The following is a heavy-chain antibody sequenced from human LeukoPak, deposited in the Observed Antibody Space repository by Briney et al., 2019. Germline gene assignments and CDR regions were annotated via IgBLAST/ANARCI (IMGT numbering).Heavy chain of an antibody. Sequence: PGGSLRLSCAASGFTVSSSYMSWVRQAPGKGLEWVSVIYSGGSTYYADSVKGRFTISRDNSKNTLYLQMNSLRAEDTAVYYCARDQNLFQYHDSSKPLSYWGQGTLVTVSS. CDR1: GFTVSSSY. J-gene: IGHJ4*02. CDR2: IYSGGST. CDR3: ARDQNLFQYHDSSKPLSY. V-gene: IGHV3-66*02. D-gene: IGHD3-22*01.